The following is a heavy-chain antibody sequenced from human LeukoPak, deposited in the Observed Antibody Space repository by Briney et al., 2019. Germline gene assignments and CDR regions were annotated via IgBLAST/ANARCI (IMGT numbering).Heavy chain of an antibody. V-gene: IGHV3-30*18. D-gene: IGHD2/OR15-2a*01. CDR2: ISYDGSNK. J-gene: IGHJ4*02. CDR1: GFTFSSYG. CDR3: AKDLGNMDY. Sequence: PGRSLRLSCAASGFTFSSYGMHWVRQAPGKGLEWVAVISYDGSNKYYADSVKGRFTISRDNSKNTLYLQMNSLRAEDTAVYYCAKDLGNMDYWGQGTLVTVSS.